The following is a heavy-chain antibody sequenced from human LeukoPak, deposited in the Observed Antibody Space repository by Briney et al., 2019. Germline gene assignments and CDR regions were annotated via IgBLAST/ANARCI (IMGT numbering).Heavy chain of an antibody. D-gene: IGHD2-15*01. CDR1: GFTFSSYW. CDR3: AREYCSGDSCYNDAFDM. Sequence: PGGSLRLSCAASGFTFSSYWMSWVRQAPGKGLEWVANIKQDGSEKYYADSVKGRFTISRDNAKKALYLQMNSLRAEDTAVYYCAREYCSGDSCYNDAFDMWGQGTMVTVSS. J-gene: IGHJ3*02. V-gene: IGHV3-7*01. CDR2: IKQDGSEK.